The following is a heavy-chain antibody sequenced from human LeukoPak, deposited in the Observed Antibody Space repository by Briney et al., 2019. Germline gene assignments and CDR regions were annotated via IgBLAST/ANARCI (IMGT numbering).Heavy chain of an antibody. CDR2: IYTSGST. V-gene: IGHV4-4*07. CDR3: ARDTSSGWYSFDY. J-gene: IGHJ4*02. Sequence: PSETLSLTCAVYGGSFSGYYWSWIRQPAGKGLEWIGRIYTSGSTNYNPSLKSRVTMSVDTSKNQFSLKLSSVTAADTAVYYCARDTSSGWYSFDYWGQGTLVTVSS. D-gene: IGHD6-19*01. CDR1: GGSFSGYY.